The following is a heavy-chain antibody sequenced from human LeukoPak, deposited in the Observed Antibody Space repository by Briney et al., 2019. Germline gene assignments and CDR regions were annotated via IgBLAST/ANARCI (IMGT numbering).Heavy chain of an antibody. V-gene: IGHV4-59*01. J-gene: IGHJ6*04. CDR2: IHYSGST. CDR1: GGSISSYY. Sequence: SETLSLTCTVSGGSISSYYWSWIRQPPGKGLEWIGYIHYSGSTNYNPSLKSRVTISVDTSKNQFSLKLSSVTAADTAVYYCVRVRREEQLWPPRYYYYGMDVWGKGTTVTVSS. D-gene: IGHD5-18*01. CDR3: VRVRREEQLWPPRYYYYGMDV.